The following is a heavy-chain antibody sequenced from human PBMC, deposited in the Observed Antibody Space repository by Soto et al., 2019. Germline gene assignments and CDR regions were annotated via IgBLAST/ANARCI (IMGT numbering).Heavy chain of an antibody. CDR3: TTDPDRYSGYDYTPLYYYYGMDV. J-gene: IGHJ6*02. CDR2: IKSKTDGGTT. CDR1: GFTFSNAW. Sequence: EVQLVESGGGLVKPGGSLRLSCAASGFTFSNAWMNWVRQAPGKGLEWVGRIKSKTDGGTTDYAAPVKGRFTISRDDSKKTLYLQLNSLKTEDTAVYYCTTDPDRYSGYDYTPLYYYYGMDVWGQGTTVTVSS. V-gene: IGHV3-15*07. D-gene: IGHD5-12*01.